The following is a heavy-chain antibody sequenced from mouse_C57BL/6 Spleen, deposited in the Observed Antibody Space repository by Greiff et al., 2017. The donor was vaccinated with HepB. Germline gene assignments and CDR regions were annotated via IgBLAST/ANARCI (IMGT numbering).Heavy chain of an antibody. V-gene: IGHV1-72*01. CDR2: IDPNSGGT. CDR1: GYTFTSYW. D-gene: IGHD1-1*01. J-gene: IGHJ2*01. Sequence: QVQLQQPGAELVKPGASVKLSCKASGYTFTSYWMHWVKQRPGRGLEWIGRIDPNSGGTKYNEKFKSKATLTVDKPSSTAYMQLSSLTSEDSAVYYCASCLFITTVVAPFDYWGQGTTLTVSS. CDR3: ASCLFITTVVAPFDY.